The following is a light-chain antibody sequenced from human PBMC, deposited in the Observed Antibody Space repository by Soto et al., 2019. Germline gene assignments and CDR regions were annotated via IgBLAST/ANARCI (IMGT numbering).Light chain of an antibody. V-gene: IGKV3-15*01. Sequence: EIVMTQSPVTLSVSPGERATLSCRTSQSVSSNLAWYQQKPGQAPSLLIYGPFTRATGIPARFSGTGSGTEFTLTISSLQSEDFALYYCQQYNDWPLTFGQGTKVDIK. CDR2: GPF. CDR1: QSVSSN. CDR3: QQYNDWPLT. J-gene: IGKJ1*01.